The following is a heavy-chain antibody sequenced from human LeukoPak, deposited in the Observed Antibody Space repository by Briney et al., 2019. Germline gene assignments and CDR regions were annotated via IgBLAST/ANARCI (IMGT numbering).Heavy chain of an antibody. CDR2: INHSGST. CDR3: ARARPYSSGWYGDKSLQH. J-gene: IGHJ1*01. V-gene: IGHV4-34*01. CDR1: GGSFSGYY. D-gene: IGHD6-19*01. Sequence: SETLSLTCAVYGGSFSGYYWSWIRQPPGKGLEWIGEINHSGSTNYYPSLKNRVTISVDTSKNQFSLKLSSVTAADTAVYYCARARPYSSGWYGDKSLQHWGQGTLVTVSS.